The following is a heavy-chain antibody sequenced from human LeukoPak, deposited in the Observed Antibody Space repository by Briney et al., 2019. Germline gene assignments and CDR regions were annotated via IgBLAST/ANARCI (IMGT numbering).Heavy chain of an antibody. CDR1: GGTFSSYA. V-gene: IGHV1-69*04. Sequence: GASVKVSCKASGGTFSSYAISWVRQAPGQGLEWMGRIIPILGIANYAQKFQGRVTITADKSTSTAYMELSSLRSEDTAVYYCASPNYYDSSGYYFFDYWGQGTLVTVS. D-gene: IGHD3-22*01. CDR3: ASPNYYDSSGYYFFDY. J-gene: IGHJ4*02. CDR2: IIPILGIA.